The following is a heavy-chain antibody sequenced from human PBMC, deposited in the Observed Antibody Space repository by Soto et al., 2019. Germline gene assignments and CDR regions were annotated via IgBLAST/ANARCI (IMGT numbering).Heavy chain of an antibody. CDR1: GFTFSSYS. CDR2: ISSSSSYI. V-gene: IGHV3-21*01. J-gene: IGHJ4*02. D-gene: IGHD6-6*01. Sequence: GGSLRLSCAASGFTFSSYSMNWVRQAPGKGLEWVSSISSSSSYIYYADSVKGRFTISRDNAKNSLYLQMNSLRAEDTAVYYCARDPVPYSSSSRDYYFDYWGQGTLVTAPQ. CDR3: ARDPVPYSSSSRDYYFDY.